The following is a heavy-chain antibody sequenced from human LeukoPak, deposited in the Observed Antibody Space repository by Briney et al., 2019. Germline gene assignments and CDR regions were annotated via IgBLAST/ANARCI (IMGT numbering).Heavy chain of an antibody. V-gene: IGHV3-30*04. CDR2: ISYDGSNK. Sequence: HTGGSLRLSCAASGFTFSSYAMHWVRQAPGKGLEWVAVISYDGSNKYYADSVKGRFTISRDNSKNTLYLQMNSLRAEDTAVCYCARDRLVESFLPAGSGSYPNWFDPWGQGTLVTVSS. J-gene: IGHJ5*02. D-gene: IGHD3-10*01. CDR1: GFTFSSYA. CDR3: ARDRLVESFLPAGSGSYPNWFDP.